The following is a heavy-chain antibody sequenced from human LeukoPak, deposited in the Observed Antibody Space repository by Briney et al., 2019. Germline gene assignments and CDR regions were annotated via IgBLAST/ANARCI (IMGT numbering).Heavy chain of an antibody. Sequence: GWSLRLSCPASGCTFSSYSMNWVRQAPGKGVAGVSSISSSSSYIHYVDSVKGRFTLSRDNPENSLYLKKNSLRAEDTAVYYCAREGPMISPTPNDAFDIWGQGTMVTASS. CDR3: AREGPMISPTPNDAFDI. V-gene: IGHV3-21*01. D-gene: IGHD3-22*01. CDR1: GCTFSSYS. CDR2: ISSSSSYI. J-gene: IGHJ3*02.